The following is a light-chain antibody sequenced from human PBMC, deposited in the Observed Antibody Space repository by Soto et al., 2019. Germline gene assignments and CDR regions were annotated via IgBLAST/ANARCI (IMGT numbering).Light chain of an antibody. CDR3: AAWDDSLSVVV. Sequence: QLVLTQPPSASGTPGRRVTISCSGSSSNIGSNYVYWYQQLPGTAPKLLIYRNNQRPSGVPDRFSGSKSGTSASLAISGLRSEDEADYYCAAWDDSLSVVVFGGGTKLTVL. J-gene: IGLJ2*01. CDR1: SSNIGSNY. CDR2: RNN. V-gene: IGLV1-47*01.